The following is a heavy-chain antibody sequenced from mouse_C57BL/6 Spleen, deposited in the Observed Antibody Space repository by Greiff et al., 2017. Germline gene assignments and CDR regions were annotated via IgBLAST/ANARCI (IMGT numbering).Heavy chain of an antibody. CDR3: TRDYGYDYFDY. D-gene: IGHD2-2*01. CDR2: ISSGGDYI. J-gene: IGHJ2*01. Sequence: EVMLVESGEGLVKPGGSLKLSCAASGFTFSSYAMSWVRQTPEKRLEWVAYISSGGDYIYYADTVKGRFTISRDNARNTLYLQMSSLKSEDTAMYYCTRDYGYDYFDYWGQGTTLTVSS. V-gene: IGHV5-9-1*02. CDR1: GFTFSSYA.